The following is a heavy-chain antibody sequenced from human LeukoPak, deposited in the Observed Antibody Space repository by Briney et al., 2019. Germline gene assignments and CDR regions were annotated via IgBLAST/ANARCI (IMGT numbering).Heavy chain of an antibody. V-gene: IGHV1-18*01. D-gene: IGHD2-15*01. CDR1: GYTFTSYG. CDR3: ARAPLDSDIVVVVAATKYNWFDP. J-gene: IGHJ5*02. Sequence: GASVKVSCKASGYTFTSYGISWVRQAPGQGLEWMGWISTYNGNTNYAQKLQGRVTMTTDTSTSTAYMELRSLRSDDTAVYYCARAPLDSDIVVVVAATKYNWFDPWGQGTLVTVSS. CDR2: ISTYNGNT.